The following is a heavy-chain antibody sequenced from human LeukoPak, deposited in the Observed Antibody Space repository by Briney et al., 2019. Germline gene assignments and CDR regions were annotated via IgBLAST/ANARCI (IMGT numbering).Heavy chain of an antibody. CDR3: ARALRFLEIDAFDI. V-gene: IGHV1-18*01. CDR1: GYTFNSYD. CDR2: ISAYNGNT. J-gene: IGHJ3*02. Sequence: ASVKVSCKASGYTFNSYDINWVRQATGQGLEWMGWISAYNGNTNYAQKLQGRVTMTTDTSTSTAYMELRSLRSDDTAVYYCARALRFLEIDAFDIWGQGTMVTVSS. D-gene: IGHD3-3*01.